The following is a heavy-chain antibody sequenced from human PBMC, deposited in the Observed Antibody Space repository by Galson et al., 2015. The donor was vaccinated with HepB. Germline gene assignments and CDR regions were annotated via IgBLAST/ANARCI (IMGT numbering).Heavy chain of an antibody. Sequence: SLRLSCAASGFTVSFNYMNWVRQAPGKGLEWVSVIYSGGRAYYADSVKGRFTISRDNSKNTLYIQMNSLRAEDTAVYYCASTRSSWYPYFDYWGQGTLVTVSS. CDR1: GFTVSFNY. D-gene: IGHD6-13*01. V-gene: IGHV3-66*02. CDR2: IYSGGRA. J-gene: IGHJ4*02. CDR3: ASTRSSWYPYFDY.